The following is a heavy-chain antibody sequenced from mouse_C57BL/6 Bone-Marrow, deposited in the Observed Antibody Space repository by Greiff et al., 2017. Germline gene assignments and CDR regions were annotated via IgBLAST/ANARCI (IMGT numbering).Heavy chain of an antibody. CDR3: TRIGFAY. Sequence: QVQLQQSGAELVRPGASVTLSCKASGYTFTHYEMHWVKQTPVDGLEWIGAIDPETGGTAYNQKFKGKAILTADKSSSTAYMELRSLTSEDSAVYYCTRIGFAYWGQGTLVTVSA. CDR1: GYTFTHYE. J-gene: IGHJ3*01. V-gene: IGHV1-15*01. CDR2: IDPETGGT.